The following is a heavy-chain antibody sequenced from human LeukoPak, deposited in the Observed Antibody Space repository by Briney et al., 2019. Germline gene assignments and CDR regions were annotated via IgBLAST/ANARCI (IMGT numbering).Heavy chain of an antibody. V-gene: IGHV1-18*01. CDR1: GYTFTSYG. Sequence: GASVKVSCKASGYTFTSYGISWVRQAPGQGLEWMGWISAYNGNTNYAQKLQGRVTMTTDTSTSTAYMELRSLRSDDTAVYYCARALYYYDSSGYGYYYYMDVWGKGTTVTISS. J-gene: IGHJ6*03. CDR2: ISAYNGNT. CDR3: ARALYYYDSSGYGYYYYMDV. D-gene: IGHD3-22*01.